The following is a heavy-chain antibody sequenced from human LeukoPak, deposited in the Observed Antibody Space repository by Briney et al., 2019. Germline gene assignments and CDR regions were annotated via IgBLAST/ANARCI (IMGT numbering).Heavy chain of an antibody. CDR2: IYHSGST. J-gene: IGHJ4*02. D-gene: IGHD3-22*01. V-gene: IGHV4-4*02. Sequence: PSETLSLTCTVSGVSISSSNWWSWVRQPPGKGLEWIGEIYHSGSTNYNPSLKSRVTISVDKSKNHFSLKLSSVTAADTAVYYCARLGDSSGYYAFDYWGQGTLVTVSS. CDR1: GVSISSSNW. CDR3: ARLGDSSGYYAFDY.